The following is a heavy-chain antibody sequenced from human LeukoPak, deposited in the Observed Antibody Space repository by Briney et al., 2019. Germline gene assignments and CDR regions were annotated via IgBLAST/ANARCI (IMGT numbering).Heavy chain of an antibody. V-gene: IGHV4-4*02. Sequence: PSETLSLTCTVSGGSIGASINSPNWCIWVRQPPGKGLELNVEIFHSGSTNYSPSLKSRVTMSVHKSKNHFSLNLTSVTAADTAVYFCASAPRAYCSTTGSCFQDYWGQGTLVTVSS. CDR3: ASAPRAYCSTTGSCFQDY. CDR2: IFHSGST. J-gene: IGHJ4*02. CDR1: GGSIGASINSPNW. D-gene: IGHD2-2*01.